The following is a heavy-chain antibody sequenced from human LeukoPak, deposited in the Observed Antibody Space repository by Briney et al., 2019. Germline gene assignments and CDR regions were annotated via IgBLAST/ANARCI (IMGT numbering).Heavy chain of an antibody. CDR1: GGTFSSYA. V-gene: IGHV1-46*01. D-gene: IGHD3-22*01. CDR2: INPSGGST. CDR3: ARDWNYYDSSGSLSGDY. Sequence: GSSVKVSCKASGGTFSSYAISWVRQAPGQGLEWMGIINPSGGSTSYAQKFQGRVTMTRNTSTSTVYMELSSLRSEDTAVYYCARDWNYYDSSGSLSGDYWGQGTLVTVSS. J-gene: IGHJ4*02.